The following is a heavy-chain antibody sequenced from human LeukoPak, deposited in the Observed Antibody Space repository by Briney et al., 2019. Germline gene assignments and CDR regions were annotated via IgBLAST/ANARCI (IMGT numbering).Heavy chain of an antibody. CDR3: ARRVYGSGNHFDY. D-gene: IGHD3-10*01. CDR1: GGSVSSGSYY. Sequence: ASETLSLACTVSGGSVSSGSYYWSWIRQPPGKGLEWIGHIYYSGSTNYNPSLKSRVSISVDTSKNQFSLKLSSVTGADTAVYYCARRVYGSGNHFDYWGQGTLVTVSS. V-gene: IGHV4-61*01. CDR2: IYYSGST. J-gene: IGHJ4*02.